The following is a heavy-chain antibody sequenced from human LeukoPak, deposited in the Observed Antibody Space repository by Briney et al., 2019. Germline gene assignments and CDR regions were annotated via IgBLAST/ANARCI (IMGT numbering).Heavy chain of an antibody. Sequence: GRSLRLSCAASSFTLSTHPMHWVRQAPGKGLEWVAVISYDGSKKYYADSVKGRFTISRDNSKNTLFLQMNSLNPEDTAFYYCARDMYYYDTGGHYFPAYWGQGTLVTVSS. CDR1: SFTLSTHP. V-gene: IGHV3-30-3*01. D-gene: IGHD3-22*01. CDR2: ISYDGSKK. J-gene: IGHJ4*02. CDR3: ARDMYYYDTGGHYFPAY.